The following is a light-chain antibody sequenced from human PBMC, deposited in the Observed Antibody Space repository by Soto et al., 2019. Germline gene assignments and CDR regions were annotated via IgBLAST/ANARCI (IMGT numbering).Light chain of an antibody. Sequence: QSALTQPPSASGTPGQRVTISCSGSSSNIGSNYVYWYQQLPGTAPKLLICRNNQRPSGVPDRFSGSKSGTSASLAISGLRSEDEADYYCAAWDDSRSGYVFGTGTKVTVL. CDR1: SSNIGSNY. CDR3: AAWDDSRSGYV. V-gene: IGLV1-47*01. J-gene: IGLJ1*01. CDR2: RNN.